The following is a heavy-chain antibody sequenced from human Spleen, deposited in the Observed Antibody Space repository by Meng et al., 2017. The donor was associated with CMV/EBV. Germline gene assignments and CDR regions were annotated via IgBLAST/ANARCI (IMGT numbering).Heavy chain of an antibody. Sequence: QLQLQESASVLVKPSQTLSLTCAVYGVSFSGYYWSWIRQPPGKGLEWIGEINHSGSTNYNPSLKSRVTISVDTSKNQFSLKLSSVTAADTAVYYCARDPEYSYSILDTWGQGTLVTVSS. CDR2: INHSGST. J-gene: IGHJ5*02. D-gene: IGHD2/OR15-2a*01. CDR3: ARDPEYSYSILDT. CDR1: GVSFSGYY. V-gene: IGHV4-34*09.